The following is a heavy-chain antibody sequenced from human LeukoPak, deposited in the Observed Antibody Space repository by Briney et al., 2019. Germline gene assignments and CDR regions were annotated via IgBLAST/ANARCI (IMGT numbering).Heavy chain of an antibody. Sequence: SETLSLTCTVSGGSISSGSYYWSWIRQPAGKGLEWIGRIYTSGSTNYNPSLKSRVTISVDTSKNQFSLKLSSVTAADTAVYYCARDRVGAANNWFDPWGQGTLVTVSS. V-gene: IGHV4-61*02. CDR1: GGSISSGSYY. CDR3: ARDRVGAANNWFDP. CDR2: IYTSGST. J-gene: IGHJ5*02. D-gene: IGHD2-15*01.